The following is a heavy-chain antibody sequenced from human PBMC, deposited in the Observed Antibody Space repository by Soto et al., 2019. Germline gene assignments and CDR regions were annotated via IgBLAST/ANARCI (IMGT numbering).Heavy chain of an antibody. V-gene: IGHV3-33*01. J-gene: IGHJ3*02. Sequence: PGGSLRLSCAASGFTFSSYGMHWVRQAPGKGLEWVAVIWYDGSNKYYADSVKGRFTISRDNSKNTLYLQMNSLRAEDTAVYYCARMYCSGGSCHPLDAFDIWGQGTMVTVSS. CDR2: IWYDGSNK. D-gene: IGHD2-15*01. CDR3: ARMYCSGGSCHPLDAFDI. CDR1: GFTFSSYG.